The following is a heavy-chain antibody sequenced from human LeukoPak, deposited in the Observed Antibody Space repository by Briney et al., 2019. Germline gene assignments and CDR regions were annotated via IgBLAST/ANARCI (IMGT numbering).Heavy chain of an antibody. V-gene: IGHV3-33*01. CDR2: LWYDGTNE. J-gene: IGHJ3*02. CDR1: GFTFSSYG. CDR3: ARDYSNNWYRGVQAPDI. D-gene: IGHD6-13*01. Sequence: PGRSLRLSCAASGFTFSSYGMHWVRQAPGRGLEWVALLWYDGTNENYADSVKGRFTISRDNSKNTLYLQMNSLRGEDTAVYYCARDYSNNWYRGVQAPDIWGRGTMVTVSS.